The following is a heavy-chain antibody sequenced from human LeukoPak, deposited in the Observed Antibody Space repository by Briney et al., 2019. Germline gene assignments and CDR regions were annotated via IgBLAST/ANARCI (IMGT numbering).Heavy chain of an antibody. V-gene: IGHV4-34*01. CDR1: XGSFSGYY. J-gene: IGHJ6*03. CDR3: ATLMGRPMGYYYYYMDV. CDR2: INHSGRT. Sequence: CAVXXGSFSGYYWSWIRQPPGKGLEWSGEINHSGRTNYNPSLTRGGTISVDTSKNQFSLKLSSVTAADTAVYYCATLMGRPMGYYYYYMDVWGKGTTVTVSS. D-gene: IGHD6-6*01.